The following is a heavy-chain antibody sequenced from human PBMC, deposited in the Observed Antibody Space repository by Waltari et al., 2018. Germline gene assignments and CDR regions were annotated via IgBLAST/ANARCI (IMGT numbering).Heavy chain of an antibody. J-gene: IGHJ4*02. V-gene: IGHV3-48*04. D-gene: IGHD5-18*01. CDR3: ANYPGVDTPY. Sequence: EVQLVESGGGLVQPGGSLRLSCAASGFTFSSYSMNWVRQAPGKGLEWVSYISSSSSTIYYADSVKGRFTISRDNAKNSLYLQMNSLRAEDTAVYYCANYPGVDTPYWGQGTLVTVSS. CDR2: ISSSSSTI. CDR1: GFTFSSYS.